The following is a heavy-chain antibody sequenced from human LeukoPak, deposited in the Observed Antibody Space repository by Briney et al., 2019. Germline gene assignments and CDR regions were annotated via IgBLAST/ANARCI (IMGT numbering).Heavy chain of an antibody. J-gene: IGHJ4*02. Sequence: PGGSLRLSCAASGFTFSSSAMSWVRQASGKGLEWVSSISGSGSGGSTYYADSVKGRFTISRDNSKNTLYLQMNGLRVEDTAVYYCAKSGYNRFDYWGQGTLVTVSS. CDR2: ISGSGSGGST. CDR3: AKSGYNRFDY. V-gene: IGHV3-23*01. D-gene: IGHD5-24*01. CDR1: GFTFSSSA.